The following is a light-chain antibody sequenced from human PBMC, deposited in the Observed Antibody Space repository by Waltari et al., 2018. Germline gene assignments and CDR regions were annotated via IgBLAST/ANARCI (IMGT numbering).Light chain of an antibody. CDR2: KDT. V-gene: IGLV3-10*01. CDR1: ALPQQY. Sequence: SYELTQSPSVSVSPGQTATITCSGDALPQQYAYWYQQKSGQAPVLVIYKDTKRPSGIPEKFSGSSTGTMATLTISGAQVEDEGDYYCYSAEISGKLWAFGGGTKLTVL. CDR3: YSAEISGKLWA. J-gene: IGLJ3*02.